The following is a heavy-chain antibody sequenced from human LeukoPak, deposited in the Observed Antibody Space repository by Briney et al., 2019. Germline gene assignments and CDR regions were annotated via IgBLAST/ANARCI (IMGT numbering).Heavy chain of an antibody. CDR1: GGSISTYY. V-gene: IGHV4-59*01. J-gene: IGHJ4*02. Sequence: PSETLSLTCTVSGGSISTYYWSWIRQPPGEGLEWIGSIYYSGATNSNPSLKSRATISVDTSKNHLSLKVSSVTAADTAVYYCASGISCSSTSCYPHWGQGTLVTVSS. D-gene: IGHD2-2*01. CDR3: ASGISCSSTSCYPH. CDR2: IYYSGAT.